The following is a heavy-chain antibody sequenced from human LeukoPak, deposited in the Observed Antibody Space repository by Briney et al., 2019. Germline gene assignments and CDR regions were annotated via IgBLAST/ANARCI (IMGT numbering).Heavy chain of an antibody. Sequence: GASVKVSCKASGYTFTSYAMHWVRQAPGQRLEWMGWINAGNGNTKYSQKFQGRVTITRDTSASTAYMELSSLRSEDTAVYYCASVSTGYSSGWYSGGFDYWGQGTLVTVSS. CDR1: GYTFTSYA. J-gene: IGHJ4*02. CDR3: ASVSTGYSSGWYSGGFDY. CDR2: INAGNGNT. D-gene: IGHD6-19*01. V-gene: IGHV1-3*01.